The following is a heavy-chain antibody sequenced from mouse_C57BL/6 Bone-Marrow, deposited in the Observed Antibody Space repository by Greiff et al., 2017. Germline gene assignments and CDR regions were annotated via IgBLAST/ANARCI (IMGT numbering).Heavy chain of an antibody. CDR2: ISDGGSYT. Sequence: EVKLMESGGGLVKPGGSLKLSCAASGFTFSSYAMSWVRQTPEKRLEWVATISDGGSYTYYPDNVKGRFTISRDNAKNNLYLQMSHLKSEDTAMYYCARDLLRYQYYFDYWGQGTTLTVSS. V-gene: IGHV5-4*01. J-gene: IGHJ2*01. D-gene: IGHD1-1*01. CDR1: GFTFSSYA. CDR3: ARDLLRYQYYFDY.